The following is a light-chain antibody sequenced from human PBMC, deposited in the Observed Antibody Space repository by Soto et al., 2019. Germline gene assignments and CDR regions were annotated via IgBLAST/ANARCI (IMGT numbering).Light chain of an antibody. V-gene: IGKV2-29*03. CDR1: QSLLHSNGYTY. J-gene: IGKJ5*01. CDR3: MQATQC. Sequence: DIVMTQTPPSLPVNPGEPASISCRSSQSLLHSNGYTYLHWYPQKPGQSPQLLIYRVSSRFSGVPERVSGQGAGRDFQLKISWVEGDDVGVYYCMQATQCFGQGTRLEIK. CDR2: RVS.